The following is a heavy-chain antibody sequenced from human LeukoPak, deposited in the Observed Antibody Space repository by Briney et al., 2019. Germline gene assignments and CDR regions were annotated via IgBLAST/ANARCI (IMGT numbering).Heavy chain of an antibody. Sequence: PGGSLRLSCAASGINFRASGMHWVRQAPGMGLEWVTFIQTDGSDKKYAASVAGRFTISRDNSKNTVYLHMNSLRPDDTALYYCAREGGTEVVGRFDYWGQGTLVTVSS. CDR1: GINFRASG. V-gene: IGHV3-30*02. J-gene: IGHJ4*02. CDR2: IQTDGSDK. CDR3: AREGGTEVVGRFDY. D-gene: IGHD2-15*01.